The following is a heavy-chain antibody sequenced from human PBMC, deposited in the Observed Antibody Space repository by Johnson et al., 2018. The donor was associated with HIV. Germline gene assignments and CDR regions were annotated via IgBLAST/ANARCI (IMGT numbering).Heavy chain of an antibody. Sequence: VQLVESGGGLVQPGGSLRLSCAASGFTFSSYDMHWVRQATGKGLEWVSTIGSAGDTYYPGSVKGRFTISRENAKSSLYLQMNSLRVGDTAVYYCVRRFDASSAFDIWGQGTLVTVSS. V-gene: IGHV3-13*01. CDR3: VRRFDASSAFDI. CDR2: IGSAGDT. CDR1: GFTFSSYD. J-gene: IGHJ3*02. D-gene: IGHD2-8*01.